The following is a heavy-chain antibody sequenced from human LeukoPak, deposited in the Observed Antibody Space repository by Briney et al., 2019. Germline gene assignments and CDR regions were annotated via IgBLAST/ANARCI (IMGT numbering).Heavy chain of an antibody. CDR3: AKERIVGAIGYFDY. CDR2: ISNIGGST. CDR1: GFTFSSYA. Sequence: GGSLRLSCAASGFTFSSYAMSWVRQAPGKGLEWVSGISNIGGSTYYADSVKGRFTTSRDNSKNTLNLQMNSLRAEDTAVYYCAKERIVGAIGYFDYWGQGTLVTVSS. J-gene: IGHJ4*02. D-gene: IGHD1-26*01. V-gene: IGHV3-23*01.